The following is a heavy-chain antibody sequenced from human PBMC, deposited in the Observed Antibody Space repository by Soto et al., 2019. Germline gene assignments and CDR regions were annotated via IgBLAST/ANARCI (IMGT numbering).Heavy chain of an antibody. CDR1: GGTFSSYA. CDR2: IIPIFGTA. Sequence: QVQLVQSGAEVKKPGSSVKVSCKASGGTFSSYAISWVRQAPGQGLEWMGGIIPIFGTANYAQKFQGRGTISGDESTSPAYMELSSLRSEDTAVYYCARVCAAAGRGWFDPWGQGTLVTVSS. D-gene: IGHD6-13*01. CDR3: ARVCAAAGRGWFDP. J-gene: IGHJ5*02. V-gene: IGHV1-69*01.